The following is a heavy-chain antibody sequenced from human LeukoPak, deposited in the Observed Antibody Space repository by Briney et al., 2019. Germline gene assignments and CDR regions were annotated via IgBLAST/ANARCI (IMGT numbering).Heavy chain of an antibody. Sequence: GGSLRLSCAASGFTFSIYSMNWVRQAPGKGREWVSYISSSSSTIYYADSAKGRFTISRDNAKNSLYLQMNSLRGEDRAVYYCARRVQQLVQSMYGMDVWGQGTTVTVSS. CDR1: GFTFSIYS. CDR3: ARRVQQLVQSMYGMDV. D-gene: IGHD6-13*01. V-gene: IGHV3-48*01. CDR2: ISSSSSTI. J-gene: IGHJ6*02.